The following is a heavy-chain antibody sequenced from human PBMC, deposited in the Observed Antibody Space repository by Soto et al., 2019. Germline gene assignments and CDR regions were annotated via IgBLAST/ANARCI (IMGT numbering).Heavy chain of an antibody. CDR2: IRTSSSTI. D-gene: IGHD1-26*01. J-gene: IGHJ4*02. CDR3: ARGAFGNIEGPAPPTDY. V-gene: IGHV3-48*02. Sequence: PGGSLRLSCAASGFTFGAYSMNWVRQAPGKGLEWVSYIRTSSSTIYYADSVKGRFTISRDNAKKSLYLQMNSLRDEDTAVYYCARGAFGNIEGPAPPTDYWAQGTQVTVSS. CDR1: GFTFGAYS.